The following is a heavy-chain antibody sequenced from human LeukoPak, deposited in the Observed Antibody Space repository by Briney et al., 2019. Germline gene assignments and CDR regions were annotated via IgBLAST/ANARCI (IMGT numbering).Heavy chain of an antibody. CDR3: AGSLGYSSSWPIYYYYYYMDA. V-gene: IGHV3-23*01. D-gene: IGHD6-13*01. CDR1: GFTFSSYA. CDR2: ISGSGGST. J-gene: IGHJ6*03. Sequence: GGSLRLSCAASGFTFSSYAMSWVRRAPGKGLEWVSAISGSGGSTYYADSVKGRFTISRDNSKNTLYLQMNSLRAEDTAVYYCAGSLGYSSSWPIYYYYYYMDAWGKGTTVTVSS.